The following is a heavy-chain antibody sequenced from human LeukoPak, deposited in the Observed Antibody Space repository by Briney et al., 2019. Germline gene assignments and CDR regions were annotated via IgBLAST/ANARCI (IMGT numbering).Heavy chain of an antibody. J-gene: IGHJ4*02. Sequence: SQTLSLTCTVSGGSISSGGYYWSWLRQHPGKGLEWIGYMYHSGSTYYNPSLKSRVTISVDTSKNQFSLKLSSVTAADTAVYYCARVAYYGSGTYYFDYWGQGALVTVSS. V-gene: IGHV4-31*03. D-gene: IGHD3-10*01. CDR2: MYHSGST. CDR3: ARVAYYGSGTYYFDY. CDR1: GGSISSGGYY.